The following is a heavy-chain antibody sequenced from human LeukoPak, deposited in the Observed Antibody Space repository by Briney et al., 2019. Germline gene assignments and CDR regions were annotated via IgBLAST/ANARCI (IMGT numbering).Heavy chain of an antibody. V-gene: IGHV3-30*02. D-gene: IGHD4-17*01. CDR3: AKDYGDSDV. J-gene: IGHJ6*04. CDR1: GFSFSTYD. CDR2: IRYDGSNK. Sequence: PGGSLRISCAASGFSFSTYDMHWVRQAPGKGLEWVAFIRYDGSNKYYADSVKGRFTISRDNSKNTLYLQMNSLRAEDTAVYYCAKDYGDSDVWGKGTTVTVSS.